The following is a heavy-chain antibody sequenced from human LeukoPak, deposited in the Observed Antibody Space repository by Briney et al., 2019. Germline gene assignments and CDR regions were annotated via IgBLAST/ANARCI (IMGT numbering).Heavy chain of an antibody. D-gene: IGHD1-14*01. CDR3: ARDRRYLSYYYGMDV. V-gene: IGHV3-30*03. CDR2: ISYDGSNK. Sequence: GGSLRLSCAASGLTFSSYGMHWFRKPPGKGLEGVAVISYDGSNKYYADSVKGRFTISRDNSKNTLYLQMNSLRAEDTAVYYCARDRRYLSYYYGMDVWGQGTTVTVSS. J-gene: IGHJ6*02. CDR1: GLTFSSYG.